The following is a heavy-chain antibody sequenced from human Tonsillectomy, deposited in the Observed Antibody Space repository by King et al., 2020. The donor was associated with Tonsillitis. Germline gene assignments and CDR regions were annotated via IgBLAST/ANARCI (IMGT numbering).Heavy chain of an antibody. CDR3: ARYCSSTSGPGMDV. CDR1: GLTFSSFG. J-gene: IGHJ6*04. D-gene: IGHD2-2*01. CDR2: IWSDGSNK. Sequence: VQLVESGGGVVQPGRSLRLSCAASGLTFSSFGMHWVRQAPGKGLEWLAVIWSDGSNKYYGDSVKGRFTISRDNSKNTLFLQMNSLRAEDTAVYYCARYCSSTSGPGMDVWGKGTTVTVSS. V-gene: IGHV3-33*08.